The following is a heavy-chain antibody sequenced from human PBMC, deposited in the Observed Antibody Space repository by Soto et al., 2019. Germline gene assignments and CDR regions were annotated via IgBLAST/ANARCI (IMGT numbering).Heavy chain of an antibody. D-gene: IGHD6-13*01. J-gene: IGHJ4*02. Sequence: SETLSLTCTVSGGSISSGGYYWSWIRQHPGKGLEWIGYIYYSGSTYYNPSLKSRVTISVDTSKNQFSLKLSSVTAADTAVYYCARDRSAAAGTFDYWGQGTLVTVSS. V-gene: IGHV4-31*03. CDR1: GGSISSGGYY. CDR3: ARDRSAAAGTFDY. CDR2: IYYSGST.